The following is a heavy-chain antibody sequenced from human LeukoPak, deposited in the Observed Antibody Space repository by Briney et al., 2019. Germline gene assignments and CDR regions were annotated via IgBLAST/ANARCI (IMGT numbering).Heavy chain of an antibody. J-gene: IGHJ6*02. CDR3: ARGLDCSSTSCQLTYGMDV. D-gene: IGHD2-2*01. CDR1: GFTVSSNH. CDR2: IYSGGST. Sequence: GGSLRLSCAASGFTVSSNHMSWVRQAPGKGLEWGSVIYSGGSTYYADSVKGRFTISRDNSKNTLYLQMNSLRAEDTAVYYCARGLDCSSTSCQLTYGMDVWGQGTTVTVSS. V-gene: IGHV3-53*01.